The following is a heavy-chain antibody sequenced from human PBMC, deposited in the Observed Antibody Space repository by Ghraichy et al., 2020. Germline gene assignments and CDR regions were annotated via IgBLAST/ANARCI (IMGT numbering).Heavy chain of an antibody. CDR1: GFTFSTHA. Sequence: GGSLRLSCAASGFTFSTHAMSWVRQTPGKGLEWVSGISGSGDSTYYPDSVKGRFTISRDNSKSTLYLQMNSLRAEDTAVYYCAKVVTMTVNGYFDNWGPGSQVSVSS. D-gene: IGHD3-22*01. J-gene: IGHJ4*02. V-gene: IGHV3-23*01. CDR3: AKVVTMTVNGYFDN. CDR2: ISGSGDST.